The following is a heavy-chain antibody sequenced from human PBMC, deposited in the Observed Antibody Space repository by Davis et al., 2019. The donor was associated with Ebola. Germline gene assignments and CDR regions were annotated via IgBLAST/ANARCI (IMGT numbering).Heavy chain of an antibody. V-gene: IGHV1-2*04. CDR3: ARDRVCSGATCYAYFDF. J-gene: IGHJ4*02. D-gene: IGHD2-15*01. CDR2: INPNSGDT. Sequence: AASVKVSCKASGYTFTGYYIHWVRHAPGQGLEWMGWINPNSGDTKYSQKFQGWVTMTRDTPISTAYMELNRLTSDDTAVYYCARDRVCSGATCYAYFDFWGQGTLVTVSS. CDR1: GYTFTGYY.